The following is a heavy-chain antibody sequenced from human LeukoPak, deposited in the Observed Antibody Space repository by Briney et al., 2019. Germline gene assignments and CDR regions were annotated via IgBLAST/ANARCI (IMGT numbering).Heavy chain of an antibody. Sequence: SETLSLTCTVSGGSVSSGGYSWSWIRQHPGKGLEWIGYIYYSGSTYYNPSLKSRVTISVDTSKSQFYLKLSSVTTADTAVYYCARGDCSSTTCPFDYWGQGTLVTVSS. CDR1: GGSVSSGGYS. D-gene: IGHD2-2*01. CDR2: IYYSGST. V-gene: IGHV4-31*03. CDR3: ARGDCSSTTCPFDY. J-gene: IGHJ4*02.